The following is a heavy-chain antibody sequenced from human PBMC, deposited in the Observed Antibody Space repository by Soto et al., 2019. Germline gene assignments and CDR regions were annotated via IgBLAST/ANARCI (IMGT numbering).Heavy chain of an antibody. Sequence: GVSLRLSCAASGFSLSNYVMNWVRQAPGKGLEWISSIGSSSGTMFHADSVKGRFTISTDSAKNSLYLQMNSLRADDTAIYYCGRDNCSWGSTYFDYWGQGTLVTVSS. CDR1: GFSLSNYV. V-gene: IGHV3-48*01. D-gene: IGHD3-16*01. J-gene: IGHJ4*02. CDR3: GRDNCSWGSTYFDY. CDR2: IGSSSGTM.